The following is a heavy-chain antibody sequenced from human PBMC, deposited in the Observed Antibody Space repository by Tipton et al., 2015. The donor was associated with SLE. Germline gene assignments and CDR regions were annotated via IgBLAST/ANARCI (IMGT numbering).Heavy chain of an antibody. V-gene: IGHV4-39*07. CDR2: IYYSGST. D-gene: IGHD3-22*01. CDR1: GGSISSSSYY. Sequence: TLSLTCTVSGGSISSSSYYWGWIRQPPGKGLEWIGSIYYSGSTYYNPSLKSRVTISVDTSKNQFSLKLSSVTAADTAVYYCAREGYDSIGYYAFDIWGQGTMVTVSS. CDR3: AREGYDSIGYYAFDI. J-gene: IGHJ3*02.